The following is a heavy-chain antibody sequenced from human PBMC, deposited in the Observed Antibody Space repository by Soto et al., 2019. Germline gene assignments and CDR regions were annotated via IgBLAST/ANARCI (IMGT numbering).Heavy chain of an antibody. V-gene: IGHV4-34*01. CDR3: AGLRLGANYYGSGHAFDI. Sequence: SETLSLTCAVYGGSFSGYYWSWIRQPPGKGLEWIGEINHSGSTNYNPSLKSRVTISVDTSKNQFSLKLSSVTAADTAVYYCAGLRLGANYYGSGHAFDIWGQGTMVTVSS. D-gene: IGHD3-10*01. CDR1: GGSFSGYY. CDR2: INHSGST. J-gene: IGHJ3*02.